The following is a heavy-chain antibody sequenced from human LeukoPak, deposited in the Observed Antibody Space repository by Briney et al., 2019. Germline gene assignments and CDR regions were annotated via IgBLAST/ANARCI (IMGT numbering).Heavy chain of an antibody. V-gene: IGHV1-69*01. CDR1: GGTFSSYA. CDR3: ASNRRYSSSWYGDWFDP. CDR2: IIPIFGTA. Sequence: GSSVKVSCKASGGTFSSYAISWVRQAPGQGLEWMGGIIPIFGTANYAQKFQGRVTITADESTSTAYMELSSLRSEDTAVYYCASNRRYSSSWYGDWFDPWGQGTLVTVSS. J-gene: IGHJ5*02. D-gene: IGHD6-13*01.